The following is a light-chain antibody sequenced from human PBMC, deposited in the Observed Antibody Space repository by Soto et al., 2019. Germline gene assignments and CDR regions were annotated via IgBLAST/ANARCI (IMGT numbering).Light chain of an antibody. CDR3: SSPTSSSTYI. CDR2: DVS. J-gene: IGLJ1*01. Sequence: QSALTQPASVSGSPGQSITISCTGTSSDVGGYNYVSWYQQHPGKVPKLMIYDVSNRPSGVSNRFSGSKSGNTASLTISGLQAEDESDYYCSSPTSSSTYIFGTGTKVTVL. V-gene: IGLV2-14*01. CDR1: SSDVGGYNY.